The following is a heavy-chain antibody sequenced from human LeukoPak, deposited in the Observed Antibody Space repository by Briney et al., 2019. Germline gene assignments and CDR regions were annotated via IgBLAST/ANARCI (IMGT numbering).Heavy chain of an antibody. V-gene: IGHV4-4*02. CDR1: GGSISSSAW. J-gene: IGHJ4*02. Sequence: SETLSLTCAVSGGSISSSAWWCWVRQPPGKGLEWIGEIHRSGSTYYNPSLESRLTMSLDKSKNQFSLNLYSVTAADTAVYFCVTGGSSWNEYWGQGTLVTVSS. CDR2: IHRSGST. D-gene: IGHD6-13*01. CDR3: VTGGSSWNEY.